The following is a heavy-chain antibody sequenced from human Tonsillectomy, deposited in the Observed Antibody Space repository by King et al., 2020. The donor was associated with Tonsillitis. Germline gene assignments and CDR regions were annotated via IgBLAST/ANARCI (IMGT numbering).Heavy chain of an antibody. CDR2: ISSSSSTI. CDR3: ARDKPYDFWSGYYGLYYYYYYMDV. V-gene: IGHV3-48*01. D-gene: IGHD3-3*01. CDR1: GFTFSSYS. Sequence: VQLVESGGGLVQPGGSLRLSCAASGFTFSSYSMNWVRQAPGKGLEWVSYISSSSSTIYYADSVKGRFTISRDNAKNSLYLQMNSLRAEETAVYYCARDKPYDFWSGYYGLYYYYYYMDVWGKGTTVTVSS. J-gene: IGHJ6*03.